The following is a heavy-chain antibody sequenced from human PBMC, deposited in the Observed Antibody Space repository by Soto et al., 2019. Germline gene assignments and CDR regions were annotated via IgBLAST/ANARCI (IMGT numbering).Heavy chain of an antibody. Sequence: PGGSLRLSCAGSGFTFSGSDIHWVRQASGKGLEWVGRIKSKASNYATSYGASVKGRFTVSRDDSENTAYLQMNSLKTEDTAVYYCTRHGPPPSSIAARRPTPPWSGHGMDVWGQGTTVTVSS. CDR1: GFTFSGSD. CDR3: TRHGPPPSSIAARRPTPPWSGHGMDV. CDR2: IKSKASNYAT. D-gene: IGHD6-6*01. V-gene: IGHV3-73*01. J-gene: IGHJ6*02.